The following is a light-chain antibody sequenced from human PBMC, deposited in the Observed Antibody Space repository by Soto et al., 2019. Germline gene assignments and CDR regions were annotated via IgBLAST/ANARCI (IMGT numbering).Light chain of an antibody. CDR2: AAS. J-gene: IGKJ4*01. V-gene: IGKV1-6*01. CDR3: LQDYNFPLS. Sequence: AIQMTQSPSSLSASVGDRVTITCRASQGIGNDLAWYQRRPGKAPKLLIYAASSLQSGVPSRFSGSGSGTDFTLTISSLQPGDFATYYCLQDYNFPLSFGGGTKVEIK. CDR1: QGIGND.